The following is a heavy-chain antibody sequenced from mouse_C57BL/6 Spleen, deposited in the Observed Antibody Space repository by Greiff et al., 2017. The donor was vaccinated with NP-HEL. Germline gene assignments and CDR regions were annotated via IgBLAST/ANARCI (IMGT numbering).Heavy chain of an antibody. Sequence: QVQLKQSGAELVKPGASVKMSCKASGYTFTTYPIEWMKQNHGKSLEWIGNFHPYNDDTKYNEKFKGKATLTVEKSSSTVYLELSRLTSYDSAVYYCARGYYGNYYYAMDYWGQGTSVTVSS. CDR3: ARGYYGNYYYAMDY. J-gene: IGHJ4*01. V-gene: IGHV1-47*01. CDR1: GYTFTTYP. CDR2: FHPYNDDT. D-gene: IGHD2-1*01.